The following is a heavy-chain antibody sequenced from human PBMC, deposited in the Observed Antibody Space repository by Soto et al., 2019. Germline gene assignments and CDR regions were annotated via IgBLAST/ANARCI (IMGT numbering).Heavy chain of an antibody. V-gene: IGHV3-74*01. Sequence: SLRLSCAASGFTFSSYWMHWVRQAPGKGLVWVSRMNEDGGTTDYADSVKGRFTISRDNAKNTLYLQMNSLRAEDTAVYYCASDLSGRADVWGQGTTVTVSS. CDR2: MNEDGGTT. CDR3: ASDLSGRADV. J-gene: IGHJ6*02. D-gene: IGHD3-10*01. CDR1: GFTFSSYW.